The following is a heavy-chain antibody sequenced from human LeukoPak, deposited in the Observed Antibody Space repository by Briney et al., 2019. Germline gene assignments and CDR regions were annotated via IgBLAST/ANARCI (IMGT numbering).Heavy chain of an antibody. CDR1: GFSLSTSGVG. D-gene: IGHD3-10*01. J-gene: IGHJ5*02. V-gene: IGHV2-5*02. Sequence: VLTLVNPTQTLTLTCTFSGFSLSTSGVGVGWIRQPPGSALEWLPHIYWDDDKRYSPSLKSRLTITKDTSKNQVVLTMTNMDPVDTATYFCAHLYYYGSRSYYNFWFDPWGLGTLVTVSS. CDR2: IYWDDDK. CDR3: AHLYYYGSRSYYNFWFDP.